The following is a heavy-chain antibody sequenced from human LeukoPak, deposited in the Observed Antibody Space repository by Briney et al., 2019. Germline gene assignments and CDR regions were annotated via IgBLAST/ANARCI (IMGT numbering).Heavy chain of an antibody. V-gene: IGHV4-59*01. CDR3: ARSGDGYNFDY. J-gene: IGHJ4*02. CDR1: GGSFSGYY. Sequence: SETLSLTCAVYGGSFSGYYWSWIRQPPGKGLEWVGFGYNSGTTNYNPSLKSRLTISVDTSKNQLSLKLSSVTPADTAVYYCARSGDGYNFDYWGQGTLVTVSS. CDR2: GYNSGTT. D-gene: IGHD5-24*01.